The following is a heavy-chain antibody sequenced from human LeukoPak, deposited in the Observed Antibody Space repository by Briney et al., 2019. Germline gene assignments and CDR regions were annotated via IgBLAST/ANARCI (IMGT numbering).Heavy chain of an antibody. CDR3: ARHDYHSNSDAFDV. CDR1: GFTFSSYA. J-gene: IGHJ3*01. Sequence: GGSLRLSCAASGFTFSSYAMSWLRQAPGKGLEWVSSISGSYGTTYYADSVKGRFTISRDNSKNTLYLQMNSLRAEDTALYYCARHDYHSNSDAFDVWGQGTMVTVSS. V-gene: IGHV3-23*01. CDR2: ISGSYGTT. D-gene: IGHD4-23*01.